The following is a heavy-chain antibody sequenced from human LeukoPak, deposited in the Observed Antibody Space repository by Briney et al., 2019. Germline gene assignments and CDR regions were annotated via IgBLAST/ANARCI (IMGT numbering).Heavy chain of an antibody. D-gene: IGHD2-15*01. CDR1: GYTLTELS. CDR2: FDPEDGET. J-gene: IGHJ5*02. CDR3: AREGIVVVVAATRSWFDP. Sequence: GASVKVSCKVSGYTLTELSMHWVRQAPGKGLEWMGGFDPEDGETIYAQKFQGRVTMTEDTSTDTAYMELSSLRSEDTAVYYCAREGIVVVVAATRSWFDPWGQGTLVTVSS. V-gene: IGHV1-24*01.